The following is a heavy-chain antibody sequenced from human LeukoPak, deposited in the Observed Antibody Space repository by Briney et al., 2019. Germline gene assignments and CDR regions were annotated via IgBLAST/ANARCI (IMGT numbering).Heavy chain of an antibody. V-gene: IGHV3-23*01. J-gene: IGHJ4*02. D-gene: IGHD5-18*01. CDR3: EKDSNTAIPPFHY. CDR2: ISDSGGGT. Sequence: GGSLRLYCAASGFTFSNYAMTWVRQAPGKGLEWVSAISDSGGGTFYADSVKGRFTISRDNSKNTLYLQMDSLRAEDTAVYYCEKDSNTAIPPFHYWGQGTLVTVSA. CDR1: GFTFSNYA.